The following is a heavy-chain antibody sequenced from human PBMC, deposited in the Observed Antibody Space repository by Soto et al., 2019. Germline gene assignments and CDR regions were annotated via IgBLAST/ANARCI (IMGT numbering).Heavy chain of an antibody. J-gene: IGHJ4*02. V-gene: IGHV4-39*07. Sequence: SETLSLTCTVSGGSISSSSYYWGWIRQPPGKGLEWIGSIYYSGSTNYNPSLKSRVTISVDTSKNQFSLKLSSVTAADTAVYYCARDYYESSGYYRAFDNWGQGTLVTVSS. CDR2: IYYSGST. CDR3: ARDYYESSGYYRAFDN. CDR1: GGSISSSSYY. D-gene: IGHD3-22*01.